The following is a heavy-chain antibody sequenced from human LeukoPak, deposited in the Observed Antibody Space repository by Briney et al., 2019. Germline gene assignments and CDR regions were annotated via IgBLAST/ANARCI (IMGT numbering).Heavy chain of an antibody. Sequence: SQTLSLTFAISGDSVSSNSAAWNWIRQSPSRGLEWLGRTYYRSKWYNDYAVSVKSRITINPDTSKNQFSLQLNSVTPEDTAVYYCARGDLIVWFGELLYANWFDPWGQGTLVTVSS. J-gene: IGHJ5*02. V-gene: IGHV6-1*01. CDR2: TYYRSKWYN. CDR3: ARGDLIVWFGELLYANWFDP. D-gene: IGHD3-10*01. CDR1: GDSVSSNSAA.